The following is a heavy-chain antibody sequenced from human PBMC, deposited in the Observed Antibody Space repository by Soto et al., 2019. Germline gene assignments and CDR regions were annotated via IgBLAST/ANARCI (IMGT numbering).Heavy chain of an antibody. CDR1: GFTFSSYA. V-gene: IGHV3-64*01. Sequence: PGGSLRLSCAASGFTFSSYAMHWVRQAPGKGLEYVSAISSNGCSTYYANSVKGIFTISRDDSKNTLYLQMNSLKTEDTAVYYCTTDPVMVITKYWGQGTLVTVSS. D-gene: IGHD3-22*01. CDR3: TTDPVMVITKY. CDR2: ISSNGCST. J-gene: IGHJ4*02.